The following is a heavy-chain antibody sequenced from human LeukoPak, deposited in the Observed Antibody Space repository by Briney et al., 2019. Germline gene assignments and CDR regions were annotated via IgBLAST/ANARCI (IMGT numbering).Heavy chain of an antibody. CDR2: ISWDGGST. Sequence: GGLRLSCAASGFTFDDYAMHWVRQAPGKGLEWVSLISWDGGSTYYADSVKGRFTISRDNSKNSLYLQMNSLRAEDTALYYCAKEHGYLYYFDYWGQGTLVTVSS. V-gene: IGHV3-43D*03. CDR3: AKEHGYLYYFDY. D-gene: IGHD5-24*01. CDR1: GFTFDDYA. J-gene: IGHJ4*02.